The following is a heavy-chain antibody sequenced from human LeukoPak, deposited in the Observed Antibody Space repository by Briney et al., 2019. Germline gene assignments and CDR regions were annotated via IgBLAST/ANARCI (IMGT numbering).Heavy chain of an antibody. CDR1: GFTFGSYA. CDR2: ISYHGKSE. J-gene: IGHJ4*02. CDR3: ARGFRAMVRGVKY. D-gene: IGHD3-10*01. Sequence: GGSLRLSCAASGFTFGSYALHWVRQAPGKGLEWVAFISYHGKSENYADSVKGRFTISRDISKNMLYLQMNSLRAEDTAVYYCARGFRAMVRGVKYWGQGTLVTVSS. V-gene: IGHV3-30*04.